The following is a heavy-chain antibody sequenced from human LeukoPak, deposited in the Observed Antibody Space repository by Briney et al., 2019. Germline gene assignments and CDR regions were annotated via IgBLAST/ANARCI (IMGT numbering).Heavy chain of an antibody. CDR1: GGSISSYY. J-gene: IGHJ6*02. D-gene: IGHD3-16*02. CDR2: IYYSGST. Sequence: SQTLSLTCTVSGGSISSYYWSWIRQPPGKGLEWIGYIYYSGSTNYNPSLKSRVTISVDTSKNQFSLKLSSETAADTAVYYCARCPKETSFYYYYYGMDVWGQGTTVTVSS. V-gene: IGHV4-59*01. CDR3: ARCPKETSFYYYYYGMDV.